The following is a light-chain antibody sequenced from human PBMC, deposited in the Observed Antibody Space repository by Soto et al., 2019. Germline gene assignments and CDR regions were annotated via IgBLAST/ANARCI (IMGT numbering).Light chain of an antibody. CDR3: QQYASSPLT. J-gene: IGKJ4*01. CDR2: DAS. CDR1: QSVSSSY. V-gene: IGKV3-20*01. Sequence: EIELTQSPGTLSLSPGERATLSCRASQSVSSSYLAWYQQKPGQAPRLLIYDASSRATGIPDTFSGSGSGTDFTLTISTLQPEDFAVYYCQQYASSPLTFGGGTKVDIK.